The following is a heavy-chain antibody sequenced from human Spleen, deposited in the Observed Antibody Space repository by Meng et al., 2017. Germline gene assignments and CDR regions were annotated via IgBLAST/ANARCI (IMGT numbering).Heavy chain of an antibody. J-gene: IGHJ4*02. V-gene: IGHV4-34*01. D-gene: IGHD4-11*01. Sequence: QVQVQEWGAGLLKPSETLSLACVVSGGSFSDYYWSWIRQPPGKGLGWIGDINHSGSTNYNPSLENRATISVDTSQNNISLKLSSVTAADSAVDDCARGPTTMAHDFDYWGQGTLVTVSS. CDR3: ARGPTTMAHDFDY. CDR1: GGSFSDYY. CDR2: INHSGST.